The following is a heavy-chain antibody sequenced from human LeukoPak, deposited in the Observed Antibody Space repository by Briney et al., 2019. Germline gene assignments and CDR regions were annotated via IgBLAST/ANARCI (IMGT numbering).Heavy chain of an antibody. Sequence: GESLRVSCTASGFTFSDCDMNWFRQAPGKGLQCYADSAKGRFTISRDNAKNLLYLQMDNLRADDTAVYYCGKAFPPLRVAAAGDYWGQGTLVTVSS. V-gene: IGHV3-69-1*01. CDR1: GFTFSDCD. D-gene: IGHD6-25*01. CDR3: GKAFPPLRVAAAGDY. J-gene: IGHJ4*02.